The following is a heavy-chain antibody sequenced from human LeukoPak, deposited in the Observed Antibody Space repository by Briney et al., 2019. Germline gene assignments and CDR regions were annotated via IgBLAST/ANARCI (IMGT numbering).Heavy chain of an antibody. Sequence: PGGSLRLSCAASGFTFSDYYMNWIRQAPGKGLEWVSYISSSGDTIYYADSVKGRFTISRDNAKNSLYLQVNSLRAEDTALYYCARARYNYARNDVGFDPWGQGTLVTVSS. V-gene: IGHV3-11*04. CDR3: ARARYNYARNDVGFDP. CDR1: GFTFSDYY. J-gene: IGHJ5*02. D-gene: IGHD5-18*01. CDR2: ISSSGDTI.